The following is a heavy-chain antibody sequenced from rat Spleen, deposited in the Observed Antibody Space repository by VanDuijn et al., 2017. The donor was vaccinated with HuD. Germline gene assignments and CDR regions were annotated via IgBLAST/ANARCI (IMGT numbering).Heavy chain of an antibody. CDR2: ISPSGGST. J-gene: IGHJ2*01. D-gene: IGHD1-6*01. CDR1: GFSFSKFG. Sequence: EVQLVESGGGLVQPGRSLKLSCAASGFSFSKFGMAWVRQAPTKGLEWVASISPSGGSTYYRDSVKGRFTISRDNAKSTLYLQMNSLRSEDTATYYCTRDQGEMYTTDSFDYWGQGVMVTVSS. V-gene: IGHV5-19*01. CDR3: TRDQGEMYTTDSFDY.